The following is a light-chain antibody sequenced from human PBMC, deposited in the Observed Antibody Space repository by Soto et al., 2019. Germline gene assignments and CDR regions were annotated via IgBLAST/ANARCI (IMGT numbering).Light chain of an antibody. J-gene: IGLJ1*01. V-gene: IGLV2-14*03. CDR1: SSDVGAYNF. Sequence: QSALTQPASVSGSPGQSITISCTGTSSDVGAYNFVSWHQQHPGKAPKLMIYNVYDRPSGISYRFSGSKSGNTASLTISGLQGEDEADYYCSAXXXXRXXVFXTGTK. CDR2: NVY. CDR3: SAXXXXRXXV.